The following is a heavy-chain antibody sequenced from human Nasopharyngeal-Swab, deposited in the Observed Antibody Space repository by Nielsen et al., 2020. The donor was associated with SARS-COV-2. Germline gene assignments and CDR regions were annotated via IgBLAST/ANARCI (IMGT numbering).Heavy chain of an antibody. D-gene: IGHD1-26*01. V-gene: IGHV3-23*01. CDR2: ISGSGGST. CDR3: AKDQPGATQRYYFDY. J-gene: IGHJ4*02. Sequence: WIRQPPGKGLEWVSAISGSGGSTYYADSVKGRFTISRDNSKNTLYLQMNSLRAEDTAVYYCAKDQPGATQRYYFDYWGQGTLVTVSS.